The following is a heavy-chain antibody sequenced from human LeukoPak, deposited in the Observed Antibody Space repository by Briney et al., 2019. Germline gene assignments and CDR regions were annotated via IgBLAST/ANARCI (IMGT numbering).Heavy chain of an antibody. CDR1: GGSFSGYY. CDR3: ARGVLGVWGSYRYRGGDYFDY. V-gene: IGHV4-34*01. J-gene: IGHJ4*02. D-gene: IGHD3-16*02. CDR2: INHSGST. Sequence: SETLSLTCAVSGGSFSGYYWSWIRQPPGKGLEWIGEINHSGSTNYNPSLKSRVTISVDTSKNQFSLKLSSVTAADTAVYYCARGVLGVWGSYRYRGGDYFDYWGQGTLVTVSS.